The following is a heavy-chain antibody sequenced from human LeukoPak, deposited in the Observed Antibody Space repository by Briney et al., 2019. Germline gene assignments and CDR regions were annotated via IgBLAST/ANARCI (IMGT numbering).Heavy chain of an antibody. Sequence: ASVKVSCKASGYTFTSYGISWVRQAPGQGLERMGWISAYNGNINYAQKLQGRVTMTTDTSTSTAYMELRSLRSDDTAVYYCARRSVGATPFDYWGQGTLVTVSS. CDR1: GYTFTSYG. D-gene: IGHD1-26*01. CDR2: ISAYNGNI. CDR3: ARRSVGATPFDY. V-gene: IGHV1-18*01. J-gene: IGHJ4*02.